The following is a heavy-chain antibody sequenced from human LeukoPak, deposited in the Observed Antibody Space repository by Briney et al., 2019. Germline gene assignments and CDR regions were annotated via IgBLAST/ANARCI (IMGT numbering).Heavy chain of an antibody. CDR3: VRHAVTTFEQGGYYFDY. D-gene: IGHD4-17*01. CDR1: GGSISSSSYY. J-gene: IGHJ4*02. CDR2: IYYSGNT. V-gene: IGHV4-39*01. Sequence: TSETLSLTCTVSGGSISSSSYYWGCIRQPPGKGLEWIGSIYYSGNTYHNPSLKSRFTISVDTSKNQFSLKLRSVTAADTAVYYCVRHAVTTFEQGGYYFDYWGQGTLVTVSS.